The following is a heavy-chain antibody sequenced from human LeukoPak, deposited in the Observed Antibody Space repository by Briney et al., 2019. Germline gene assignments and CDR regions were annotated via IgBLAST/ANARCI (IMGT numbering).Heavy chain of an antibody. CDR3: ARVEVVGSTSPHYFDY. J-gene: IGHJ4*02. V-gene: IGHV1-69*06. CDR1: GGTFSSYA. CDR2: IIPIFGTA. Sequence: SVKVSCKASGGTFSSYAISWVRQAPGQGLEWMGGIIPIFGTANYAQKFQGRVTITADKSTSTAYMELSSLRSEDTAAYYCARVEVVGSTSPHYFDYWGQGTLVTVSS. D-gene: IGHD2-2*01.